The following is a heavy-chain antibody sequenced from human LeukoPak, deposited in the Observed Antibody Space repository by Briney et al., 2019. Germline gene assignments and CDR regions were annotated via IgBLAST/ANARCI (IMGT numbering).Heavy chain of an antibody. Sequence: PSETLSLTCTVSGGSISSYYWSWIRQPPGKGLEWIGYIYYSGSTNYNPSLKSRVTISVDTSKNQFSLKLSSVTAADTAVYYCARASYYYDSSEPLFDYWGQGTLVIVSS. D-gene: IGHD3-22*01. J-gene: IGHJ4*02. V-gene: IGHV4-59*08. CDR1: GGSISSYY. CDR2: IYYSGST. CDR3: ARASYYYDSSEPLFDY.